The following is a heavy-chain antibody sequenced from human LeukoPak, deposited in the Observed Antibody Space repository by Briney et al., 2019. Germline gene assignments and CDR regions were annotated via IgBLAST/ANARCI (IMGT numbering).Heavy chain of an antibody. D-gene: IGHD4-11*01. Sequence: SETLSLTCTVSGGSISSSSYYWGWIRQPPGKGLEWIGSIYYSGSTYYNPSLKSRATISVDTSKNQFSLKLSSVTAADTAVYYCARQGYGYSPTDYWGQGTLVTVSS. V-gene: IGHV4-39*01. CDR1: GGSISSSSYY. J-gene: IGHJ4*02. CDR2: IYYSGST. CDR3: ARQGYGYSPTDY.